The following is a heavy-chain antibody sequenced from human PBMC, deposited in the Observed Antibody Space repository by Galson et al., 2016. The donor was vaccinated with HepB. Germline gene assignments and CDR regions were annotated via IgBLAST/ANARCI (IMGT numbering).Heavy chain of an antibody. V-gene: IGHV3-11*06. CDR1: GFTFSDYY. Sequence: SLRLSCAASGFTFSDYYMSWIRKAPGKGLEWLSFISSSSTYTNYADSVKGRFTISRDNAKNPMYLQMNSLSVEDTAVYYCARDGGPAAPESGYWGQGTLVTVSS. CDR3: ARDGGPAAPESGY. J-gene: IGHJ4*02. CDR2: ISSSSTYT. D-gene: IGHD2-2*01.